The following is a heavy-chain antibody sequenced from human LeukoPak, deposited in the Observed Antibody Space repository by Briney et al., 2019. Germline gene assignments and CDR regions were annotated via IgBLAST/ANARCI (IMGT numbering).Heavy chain of an antibody. CDR3: ARGVYDSSGSPNY. CDR1: GFTFSSYS. V-gene: IGHV3-21*01. CDR2: ISSSSSYI. Sequence: GGSLRLSCAASGFTFSSYSMNWVRQAPGKGLEWVSSISSSSSYIYYADSVKGRFTTSRDNAKNSLYLQMNSLRAEDTAVYYCARGVYDSSGSPNYWGQGTLVTVSS. J-gene: IGHJ4*02. D-gene: IGHD3-22*01.